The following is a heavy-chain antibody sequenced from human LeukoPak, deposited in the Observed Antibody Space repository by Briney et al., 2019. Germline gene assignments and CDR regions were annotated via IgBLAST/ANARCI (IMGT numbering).Heavy chain of an antibody. V-gene: IGHV4-59*01. CDR1: GGSISSYY. CDR3: AREREWSGSIDY. D-gene: IGHD3-3*01. Sequence: SETLSLTCTVSGGSISSYYWSWIRQPPGKGLEWIGYIYYSGSTNYNPSLKSRVTISVDTSKNQFSLKLSSVTAADTAVYYCAREREWSGSIDYWGRGTLVTVSS. J-gene: IGHJ4*02. CDR2: IYYSGST.